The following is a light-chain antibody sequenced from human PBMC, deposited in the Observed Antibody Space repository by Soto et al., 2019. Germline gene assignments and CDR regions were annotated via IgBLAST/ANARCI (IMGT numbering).Light chain of an antibody. V-gene: IGKV3-20*01. Sequence: EIVLTQSPGTQSLSPGERATLSCRASQSVSSNYLAWYQQKPGQAPRLLIYGASSRATGIPDTFSGSGSGTDFTLTINRLEPEDFAVYYCQQYGRSPWTFGQGTKVEIK. CDR3: QQYGRSPWT. CDR2: GAS. J-gene: IGKJ1*01. CDR1: QSVSSNY.